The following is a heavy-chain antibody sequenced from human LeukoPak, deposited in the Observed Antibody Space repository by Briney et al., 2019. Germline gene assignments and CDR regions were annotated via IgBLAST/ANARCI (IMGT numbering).Heavy chain of an antibody. CDR3: ATQWMQLWEN. J-gene: IGHJ4*02. Sequence: GGFLRLSCAASGFTFRSNWMHWVRQAPGKGLVWVSRINGDGSSTSYADSVKGRFTISRDNAKNTLYLQMKSLRAEDTAVYYCATQWMQLWENWGQGTLVTVSS. D-gene: IGHD5-18*01. V-gene: IGHV3-74*01. CDR1: GFTFRSNW. CDR2: INGDGSST.